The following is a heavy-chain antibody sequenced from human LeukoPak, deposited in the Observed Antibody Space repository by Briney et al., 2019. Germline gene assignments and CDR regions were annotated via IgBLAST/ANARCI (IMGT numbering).Heavy chain of an antibody. CDR1: GYTFTSYY. V-gene: IGHV1-46*01. J-gene: IGHJ6*02. CDR2: INPSGGST. D-gene: IGHD2-2*01. Sequence: ASVKVSCKASGYTFTSYYMHWVRQAPGQGLEWMGIINPSGGSTSYAQKFQGRGTMTRDTSTSTVYMELSSLRSEDTAVYYCARSNIVVVPAAMLVLSGMDVWGQGTTVTVSS. CDR3: ARSNIVVVPAAMLVLSGMDV.